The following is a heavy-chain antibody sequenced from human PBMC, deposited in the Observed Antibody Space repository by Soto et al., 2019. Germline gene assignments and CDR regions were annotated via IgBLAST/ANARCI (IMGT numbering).Heavy chain of an antibody. J-gene: IGHJ4*02. CDR1: GFTFSTYG. D-gene: IGHD1-1*01. CDR3: VRKVLED. V-gene: IGHV3-30*03. CDR2: ISHDGSSK. Sequence: QVQLVESGGGVVQPGRSLRLSCAASGFTFSTYGMHWVRQAPGKGLEWVAIISHDGSSKFYTESVKGRFTISRDNSKNTLYLQIDSLRVEDTAMYYCVRKVLEDWGQGTLVTVSS.